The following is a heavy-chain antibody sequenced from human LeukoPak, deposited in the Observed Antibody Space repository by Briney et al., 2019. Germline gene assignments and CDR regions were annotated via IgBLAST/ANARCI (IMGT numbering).Heavy chain of an antibody. J-gene: IGHJ1*01. V-gene: IGHV5-51*01. CDR3: ARHRYSSGSEYFQH. D-gene: IGHD6-19*01. CDR2: ISPGDSDT. CDR1: GYSFTSYW. Sequence: GESLKISCKGSGYSFTSYWIGWVRQMPGKGLEWMGIISPGDSDTRYSPSFQGQVTMSADKSISTAYLQWSSLKASDTAMYYCARHRYSSGSEYFQHWGQGTLVTVSS.